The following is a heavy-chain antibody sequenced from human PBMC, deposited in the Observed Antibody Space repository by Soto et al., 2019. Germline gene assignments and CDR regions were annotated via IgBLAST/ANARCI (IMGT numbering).Heavy chain of an antibody. CDR2: ISYDETAT. V-gene: IGHV3-30*18. Sequence: QVQLVESGGGVVQPGTSLRLSCAASGFTFSGYGVHWVRQAPGKGLEWVATISYDETATYYSDSVKGRFTISRDNSKNTLFLQMNSLRTEDTAMYYCAKDVISGDGFWLMDHWGQGTLVTVSS. J-gene: IGHJ4*02. CDR3: AKDVISGDGFWLMDH. CDR1: GFTFSGYG. D-gene: IGHD2-21*02.